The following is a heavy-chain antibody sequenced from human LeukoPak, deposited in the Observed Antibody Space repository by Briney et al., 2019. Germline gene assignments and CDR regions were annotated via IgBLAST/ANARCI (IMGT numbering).Heavy chain of an antibody. Sequence: VASVKVSCKASGYTFTSYDINWVRQATGQGLEWMGWMNPNSGNTYYAQKFQGRVTMTRNTSISTAYMELTSLRSEDTAVYYCATPIKYYYDSSGYYSYGMDVWGQGTTVTVSS. CDR1: GYTFTSYD. CDR2: MNPNSGNT. J-gene: IGHJ6*02. CDR3: ATPIKYYYDSSGYYSYGMDV. D-gene: IGHD3-22*01. V-gene: IGHV1-8*01.